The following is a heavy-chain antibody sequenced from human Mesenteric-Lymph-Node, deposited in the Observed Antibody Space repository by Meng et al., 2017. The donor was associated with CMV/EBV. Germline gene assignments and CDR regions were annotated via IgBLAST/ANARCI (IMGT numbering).Heavy chain of an antibody. CDR2: IYHSGNT. D-gene: IGHD3-3*01. Sequence: SETLSLTCSVSGYSISGGYYWGWLRQPPGTGLEWIGNIYHSGNTYYNPSLKSRVTISLDTSKNQFSLKLSSVTAADTAVYYCAREGGSEAIFGGGSMDVWGQGTTVTVSS. CDR3: AREGGSEAIFGGGSMDV. J-gene: IGHJ6*02. CDR1: GYSISGGYY. V-gene: IGHV4-38-2*02.